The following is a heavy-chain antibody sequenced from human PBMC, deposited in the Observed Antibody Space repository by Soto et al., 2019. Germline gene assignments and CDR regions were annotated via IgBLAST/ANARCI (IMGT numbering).Heavy chain of an antibody. CDR3: AKQDDRGALEI. Sequence: GECLKMSCRISGKALTSFWVVWVRQMPGRGLEWMGNIYPGDSDTRYTPPFQGQVTISADKSTNTAYLQWHSLQASDTALYYCAKQDDRGALEIWGQGTTFTVSS. J-gene: IGHJ3*02. CDR1: GKALTSFW. CDR2: IYPGDSDT. D-gene: IGHD3-22*01. V-gene: IGHV5-51*01.